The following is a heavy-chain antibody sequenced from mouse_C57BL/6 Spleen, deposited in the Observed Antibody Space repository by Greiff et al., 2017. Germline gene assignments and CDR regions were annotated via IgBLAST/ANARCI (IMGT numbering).Heavy chain of an antibody. J-gene: IGHJ4*01. CDR1: GYAFSSSW. Sequence: VKLVESGPELVKPGASVKISCKASGYAFSSSWLNWVKQRPGKGLEWIGRIYPGDGDTNYNGKFKGKATLTADKSSSTAYMQLRSLTSEDSAVYFCAKGGNYVYYAMDYWGQGTSVTVSS. D-gene: IGHD2-1*01. CDR2: IYPGDGDT. V-gene: IGHV1-82*01. CDR3: AKGGNYVYYAMDY.